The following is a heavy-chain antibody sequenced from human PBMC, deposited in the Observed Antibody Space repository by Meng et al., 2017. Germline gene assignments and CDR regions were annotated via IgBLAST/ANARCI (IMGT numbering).Heavy chain of an antibody. Sequence: ASVKVSCKASGYTFTSYYMHWVRQAPGQGLEWMGIINPSGGSTSYAQKFQGRVTITADKSTSTAYMELSSLRSEDTAVYYCAREHCSGGSCYSYFDYWGQGTLVTVSS. J-gene: IGHJ4*02. D-gene: IGHD2-15*01. CDR3: AREHCSGGSCYSYFDY. V-gene: IGHV1-46*01. CDR1: GYTFTSYY. CDR2: INPSGGST.